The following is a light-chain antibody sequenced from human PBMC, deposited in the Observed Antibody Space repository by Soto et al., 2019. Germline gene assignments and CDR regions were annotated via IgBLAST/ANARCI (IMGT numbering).Light chain of an antibody. Sequence: QSALTQPASVSGSPGQSITISCTGASSDVGKYNLVSWYQVYPGKAPKLIIHEVNKRPSGLSDRFSGSKSGNTASLTISGLQSEDEADYYCCSYAGSSSYVFGVGTKVTVL. CDR3: CSYAGSSSYV. V-gene: IGLV2-23*02. CDR1: SSDVGKYNL. CDR2: EVN. J-gene: IGLJ1*01.